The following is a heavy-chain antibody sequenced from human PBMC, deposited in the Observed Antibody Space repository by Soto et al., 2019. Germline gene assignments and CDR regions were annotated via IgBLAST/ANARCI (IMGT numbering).Heavy chain of an antibody. CDR2: ISGSGGST. J-gene: IGHJ3*02. V-gene: IGHV3-23*01. CDR1: GFTFSSYA. D-gene: IGHD6-19*01. CDR3: AIVPGAVAGTSVNDASDI. Sequence: GGSLRLSCAASGFTFSSYAMSWVRQAPGKGLEWVSAISGSGGSTYYADSVKGRFTISRDNSKNTLYLQMNSLRAEDTAVYYCAIVPGAVAGTSVNDASDIWGQGTMVT.